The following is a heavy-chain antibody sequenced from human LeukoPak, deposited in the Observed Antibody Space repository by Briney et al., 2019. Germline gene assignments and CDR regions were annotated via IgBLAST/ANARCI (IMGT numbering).Heavy chain of an antibody. D-gene: IGHD2-15*01. J-gene: IGHJ4*02. CDR1: GFTFSSYA. Sequence: GGSLRLSCAASGFTFSSYAMIWVRQAPGKGLEWVSAISGSGGSTYYADAVKGRFTISRDNSKNTLYLQMNSLRAEDTAVYYCAKKGIVVVVAATRPLNFFDYWGQGTLVTVSS. CDR2: ISGSGGST. CDR3: AKKGIVVVVAATRPLNFFDY. V-gene: IGHV3-23*01.